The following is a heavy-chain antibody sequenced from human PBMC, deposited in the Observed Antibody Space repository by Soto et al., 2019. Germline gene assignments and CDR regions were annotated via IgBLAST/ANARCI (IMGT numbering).Heavy chain of an antibody. D-gene: IGHD4-17*01. V-gene: IGHV3-23*01. CDR3: ARGPRGTTVTYIDY. CDR2: ISGSGGST. CDR1: GFTFSSYA. Sequence: GGSLRLSCAASGFTFSSYAMSWVRQAPGKGLEWVSAISGSGGSTYYADSEKGRFTISRDNSKNTQYQQMNSLRAEDTAVYYCARGPRGTTVTYIDYWGQGTLVTVSS. J-gene: IGHJ4*02.